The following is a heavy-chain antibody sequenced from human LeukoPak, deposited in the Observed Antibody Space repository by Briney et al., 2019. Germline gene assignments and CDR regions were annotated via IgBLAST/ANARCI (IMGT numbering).Heavy chain of an antibody. Sequence: GGSLRLSCAASGFTFSSYEMNWVRQAPGKGLEWVSYISSSGSTIYYADSVKGRFTISRDNAKNSLYLQMNSLRAEDTAVYHCARDIEYSSSSDGDYWGQGTLVTVSS. CDR1: GFTFSSYE. J-gene: IGHJ4*02. CDR3: ARDIEYSSSSDGDY. CDR2: ISSSGSTI. D-gene: IGHD6-6*01. V-gene: IGHV3-48*03.